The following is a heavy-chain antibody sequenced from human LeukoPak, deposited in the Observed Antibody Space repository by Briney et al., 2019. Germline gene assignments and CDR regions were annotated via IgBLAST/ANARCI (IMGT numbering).Heavy chain of an antibody. CDR2: ISSSGSTI. D-gene: IGHD6-19*01. V-gene: IGHV3-48*03. CDR3: VMASGWYFDY. CDR1: GFTFSSYE. Sequence: GGSLRLSCAASGFTFSSYEMNWVRQAPGKGLEWVSYISSSGSTIYYADSVKGRFTISRDNAKNSLYLQMNSLRAEDTAVYYCVMASGWYFDYWGQGTLVTVSS. J-gene: IGHJ4*02.